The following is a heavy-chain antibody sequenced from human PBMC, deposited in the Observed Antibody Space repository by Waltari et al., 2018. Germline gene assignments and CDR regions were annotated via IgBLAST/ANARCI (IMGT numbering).Heavy chain of an antibody. D-gene: IGHD2-21*02. CDR1: GGSIRSTNYS. CDR2: IYYSGNT. J-gene: IGHJ5*02. Sequence: QLRLQESGPGLVKPSDTLSLTCTVSGGSIRSTNYSWGWIRQPPGKGLEWIGSIYYSGNTYYNPSLKSRVTMSADTSKNQFSLKLSSVTAADTAVYYCARHQDWVVVSATWFDPWGQGTLVTVSS. V-gene: IGHV4-39*01. CDR3: ARHQDWVVVSATWFDP.